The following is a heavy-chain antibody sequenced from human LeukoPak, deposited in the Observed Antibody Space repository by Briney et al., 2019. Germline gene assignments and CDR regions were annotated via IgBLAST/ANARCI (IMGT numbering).Heavy chain of an antibody. CDR1: GYTFSRDW. CDR2: IYSDGGST. Sequence: GGTLRLTCAASGYTFSRDWMYWVRQAPGKGVVWVSRIYSDGGSTNYADSVRGGVTISRDNDKKTLYLQMNILRAEDTAVYYCASYGSYYDSRYVFDIWGQGTMVTVSS. V-gene: IGHV3-74*01. D-gene: IGHD1-26*01. J-gene: IGHJ3*02. CDR3: ASYGSYYDSRYVFDI.